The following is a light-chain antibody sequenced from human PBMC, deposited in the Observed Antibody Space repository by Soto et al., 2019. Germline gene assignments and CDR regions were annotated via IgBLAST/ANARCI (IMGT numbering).Light chain of an antibody. CDR2: YDD. V-gene: IGLV1-36*01. CDR1: SSNIGNNA. CDR3: AAWDDSLNGYV. Sequence: QSVLTQPPSVSEAPRQRVTISCSGSSSNIGNNAVNWYQQLPGKAPKLLIYYDDLLPSGVSDRFSGSKSGTSASLAISGLQSEDVADYYCAAWDDSLNGYVFGTGTKDTVL. J-gene: IGLJ1*01.